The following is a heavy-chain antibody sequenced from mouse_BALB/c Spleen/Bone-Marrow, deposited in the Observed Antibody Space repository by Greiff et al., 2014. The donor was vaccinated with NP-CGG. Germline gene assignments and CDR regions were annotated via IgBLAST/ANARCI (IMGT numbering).Heavy chain of an antibody. CDR2: IRNKANGYTT. Sequence: VQLKESGGGLVQPGGSLRLSCATSGFTFTDYYMNWVRQPPGKALEWLGFIRNKANGYTTGYSASVKGRFTISRDNSQSILYLQMNTLRAEDSATYYCARDMGGLLFDYWGQGTTLTVSS. CDR1: GFTFTDYY. V-gene: IGHV7-3*02. J-gene: IGHJ2*01. D-gene: IGHD2-3*01. CDR3: ARDMGGLLFDY.